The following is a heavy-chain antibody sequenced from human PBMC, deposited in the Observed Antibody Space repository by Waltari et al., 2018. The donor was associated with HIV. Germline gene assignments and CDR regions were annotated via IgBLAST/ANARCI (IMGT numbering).Heavy chain of an antibody. J-gene: IGHJ5*02. CDR2: IYHSGRT. Sequence: QVQLQESGPGLVKPSGTLSLICVVSGGSISNSNWWSWVRQPPGKGLEWIGEIYHSGRTNYNPSLKSRVTISVDKSKNQFSLKMSSVTAADTAVYYCARGVWSDGDPNVGWFDPWGQGTLVTVSS. CDR3: ARGVWSDGDPNVGWFDP. D-gene: IGHD4-17*01. V-gene: IGHV4-4*02. CDR1: GGSISNSNW.